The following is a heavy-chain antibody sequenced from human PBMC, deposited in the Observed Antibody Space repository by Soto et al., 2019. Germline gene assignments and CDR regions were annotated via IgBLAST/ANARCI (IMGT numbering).Heavy chain of an antibody. J-gene: IGHJ4*02. V-gene: IGHV1-18*01. CDR3: ARGWYRDY. CDR2: ISAHNDNT. Sequence: QVHLVQSGAEVKKAGASVKVSCKCSGYTLTSYGITWVRQAPGQGLAWMGWISAHNDNTDYAQRLQGRVTVTRDTSTSTADLGLRRLRSDDTGVYDCARGWYRDYWGQGALVTVSS. CDR1: GYTLTSYG. D-gene: IGHD6-13*01.